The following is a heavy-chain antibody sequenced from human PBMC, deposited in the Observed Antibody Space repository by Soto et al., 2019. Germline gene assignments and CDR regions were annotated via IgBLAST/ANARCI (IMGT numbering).Heavy chain of an antibody. D-gene: IGHD2-21*02. J-gene: IGHJ4*02. CDR2: INAGNGNT. V-gene: IGHV1-3*01. Sequence: XSGKVSCKASGYTFTSYAMHWVRQAPGQSLEWMGWINAGNGNTKYSQKFQGRVTITRDTSASTAYMELSSLRSEDTAVYYCASGWCGGDCYLDSWGQGTLVTVSS. CDR1: GYTFTSYA. CDR3: ASGWCGGDCYLDS.